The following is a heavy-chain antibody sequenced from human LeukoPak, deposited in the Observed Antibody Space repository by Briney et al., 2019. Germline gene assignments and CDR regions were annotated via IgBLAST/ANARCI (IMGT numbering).Heavy chain of an antibody. CDR1: GYVFINYA. J-gene: IGHJ4*02. V-gene: IGHV7-4-1*02. Sequence: GASVKVSCKTSGYVFINYAINWVRQAPGQGLEWMGWINTNTGNPTYAQGFTGRFVFSLDTSVSTTYLQISSLETEDTAMYYCARSNNDGDYLGIGFDYWGQGALVTVSS. D-gene: IGHD4-17*01. CDR2: INTNTGNP. CDR3: ARSNNDGDYLGIGFDY.